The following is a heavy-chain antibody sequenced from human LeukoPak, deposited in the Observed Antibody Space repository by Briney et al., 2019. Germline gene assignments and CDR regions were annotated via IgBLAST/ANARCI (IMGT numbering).Heavy chain of an antibody. D-gene: IGHD3-16*02. CDR1: GFTFGDYA. CDR3: TARFTFGGVIVYNDY. Sequence: GGSLRLSCTASGFTFGDYAMSWFRQAPGKGLEWVGRIKSKTDGGTTDYAAPVKGRFTISRDDSRNTLYLQMNSLKTEDTAMYYCTARFTFGGVIVYNDYWGQGTLVTVSS. J-gene: IGHJ4*02. CDR2: IKSKTDGGTT. V-gene: IGHV3-15*01.